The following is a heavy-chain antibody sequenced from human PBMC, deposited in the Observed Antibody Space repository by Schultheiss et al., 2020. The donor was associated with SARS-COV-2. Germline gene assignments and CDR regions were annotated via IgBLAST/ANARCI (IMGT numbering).Heavy chain of an antibody. Sequence: SLKISCAASGFTFDDYAMHWVRQAPGKGLEWVSGISWNSGSIGYADSVKGRFTISRDYAKNSLYLQMNSLRAEDTALYYCAKGRYIAVAGSRFDPWGQGTLVTVSS. D-gene: IGHD6-19*01. CDR3: AKGRYIAVAGSRFDP. CDR2: ISWNSGSI. CDR1: GFTFDDYA. J-gene: IGHJ5*02. V-gene: IGHV3-9*01.